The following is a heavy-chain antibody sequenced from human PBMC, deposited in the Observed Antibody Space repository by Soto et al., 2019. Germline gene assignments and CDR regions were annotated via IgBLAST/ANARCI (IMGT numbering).Heavy chain of an antibody. J-gene: IGHJ6*02. CDR3: VMVDNYVTPTPQDV. CDR2: ISPYTGNT. Sequence: QVQLVQSGDEVKKPGASVKVSCKASGYIFVNYGIAWVRQAPGQGLEWMGWISPYTGNTHSASKVQGRLTMTTDTATSTAYMDLGSLASDDTAVYYCVMVDNYVTPTPQDVWGQGTTVTVSS. V-gene: IGHV1-18*01. CDR1: GYIFVNYG. D-gene: IGHD3-16*01.